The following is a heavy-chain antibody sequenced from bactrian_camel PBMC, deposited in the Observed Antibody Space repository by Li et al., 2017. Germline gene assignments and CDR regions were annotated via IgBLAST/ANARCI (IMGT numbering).Heavy chain of an antibody. J-gene: IGHJ6*01. D-gene: IGHD6*01. CDR2: IAGSGSP. CDR1: GYTYSGHC. V-gene: IGHV3S55*01. Sequence: HVQLVESGGGPVQAGGSLRLSCAFSGYTYSGHCMGWFRQAPGKEREGVAVIAGSGSPGYADSVKGRFTISKDNAKNNLYLQMNSLKPEDTAMYYCAAVRYGVTWYPLCRARSADFGYWGQGTQVTVS. CDR3: AAVRYGVTWYPLCRARSADFGY.